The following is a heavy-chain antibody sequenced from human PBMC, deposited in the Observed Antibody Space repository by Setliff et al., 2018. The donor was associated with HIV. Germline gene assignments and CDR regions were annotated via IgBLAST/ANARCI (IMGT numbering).Heavy chain of an antibody. V-gene: IGHV3-72*01. CDR1: GVTYNDHF. CDR3: ALMLRGIPF. Sequence: GGSLSLSCAVPGVTYNDHFMDWVRQAPGKGLEWLGRSRSKSEGYATYYAASVKDRFIISRDESKTALFLQMNSLRTEDAAIYYCALMLRGIPFWGRGTLVTVSS. J-gene: IGHJ4*02. CDR2: SRSKSEGYAT. D-gene: IGHD3-10*01.